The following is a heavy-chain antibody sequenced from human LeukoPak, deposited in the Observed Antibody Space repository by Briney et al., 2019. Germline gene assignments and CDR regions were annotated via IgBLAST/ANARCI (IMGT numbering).Heavy chain of an antibody. CDR3: AKDSPYSGYVGFDY. CDR1: GFTFSSYA. CDR2: ISTSGGRT. Sequence: GGSLRLSCAASGFTFSSYAMTWVRQAPGKGLEWVSEISTSGGRTSYADSVKGRFTISRDNSKNTLYLQMNSLRAEDTAVYFCAKDSPYSGYVGFDYWGQGTLVTVS. D-gene: IGHD5-12*01. J-gene: IGHJ4*02. V-gene: IGHV3-23*01.